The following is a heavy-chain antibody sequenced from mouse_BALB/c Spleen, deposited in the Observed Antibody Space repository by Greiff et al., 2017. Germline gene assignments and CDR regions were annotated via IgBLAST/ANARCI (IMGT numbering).Heavy chain of an antibody. CDR1: GFTFSSYG. CDR3: ARYRYHWYFDV. Sequence: DVMVVESGGGLVQPGGSLKLSCAASGFTFSSYGMSWVRQTPDKRLELVATINSNGGSTYYPDSVKGRFTISRDNAKNTLYLQMSSLKSEDTAMYYCARYRYHWYFDVWGAGTTVTVSS. D-gene: IGHD2-14*01. CDR2: INSNGGST. J-gene: IGHJ1*01. V-gene: IGHV5-6-3*01.